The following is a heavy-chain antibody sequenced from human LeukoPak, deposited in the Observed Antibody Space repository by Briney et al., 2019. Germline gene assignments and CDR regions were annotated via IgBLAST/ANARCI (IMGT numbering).Heavy chain of an antibody. D-gene: IGHD1-26*01. Sequence: GGSLRLSCTASGLTFTNAWMNWVRQAPGKGLEWVALIKSKTNGGTTDYAAPVRGRFTISRDDSKNTLYLQMNSLKTEDTAVYYCVTEYSGSFDHWGQGTLVTVSS. CDR1: GLTFTNAW. CDR3: VTEYSGSFDH. CDR2: IKSKTNGGTT. J-gene: IGHJ4*02. V-gene: IGHV3-15*01.